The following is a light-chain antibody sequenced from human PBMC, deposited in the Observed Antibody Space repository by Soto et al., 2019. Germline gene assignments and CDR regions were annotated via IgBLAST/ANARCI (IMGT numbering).Light chain of an antibody. CDR3: ISHAGASNV. V-gene: IGLV2-8*01. CDR2: EVN. CDR1: SSDVGATDY. J-gene: IGLJ1*01. Sequence: QSSLTQPASASGSPGQSVAISCTGTSSDVGATDYVSWYQQHSGKAPKLLLYEVNKRPSGVPDRFSGSKSGNTASLTVSALQADDEADYYCISHAGASNVLGTGTKVTVL.